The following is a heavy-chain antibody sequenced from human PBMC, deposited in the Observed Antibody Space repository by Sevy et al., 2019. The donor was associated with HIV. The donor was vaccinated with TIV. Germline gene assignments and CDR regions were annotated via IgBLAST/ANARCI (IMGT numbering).Heavy chain of an antibody. CDR1: GLNVSDYF. J-gene: IGHJ4*02. Sequence: GGCLRLSCAASGLNVSDYFMSWIRQAPGKRPEWVSYISSSGTIIYYADSVKGRFTISRDNAKNSLYLQMNSLRAEDTSIYYCARDLASSSLFSLYFDYWGQGTTVTVSS. D-gene: IGHD6-19*01. V-gene: IGHV3-11*01. CDR2: ISSSGTII. CDR3: ARDLASSSLFSLYFDY.